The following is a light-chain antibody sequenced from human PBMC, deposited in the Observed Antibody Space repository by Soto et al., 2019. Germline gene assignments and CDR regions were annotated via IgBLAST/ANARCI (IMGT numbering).Light chain of an antibody. Sequence: EIVMTQSPATLSVSPGERATLSCRASQSISSNLAWYQQKPGQAPRLLIYGASNRATGIPDRFSGSGSGTEFTLTISSLQSEDFAVYYCQQYNNWPPWTFGQGTKV. CDR1: QSISSN. CDR2: GAS. J-gene: IGKJ1*01. CDR3: QQYNNWPPWT. V-gene: IGKV3D-15*01.